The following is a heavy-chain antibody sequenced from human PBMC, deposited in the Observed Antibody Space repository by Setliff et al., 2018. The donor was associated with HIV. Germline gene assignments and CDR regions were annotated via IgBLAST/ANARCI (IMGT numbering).Heavy chain of an antibody. D-gene: IGHD3-3*01. CDR2: VNHSGST. V-gene: IGHV4-34*01. J-gene: IGHJ4*02. CDR3: ARGRSGYYLG. CDR1: GGSFSGYY. Sequence: LSLTCAVYGGSFSGYYWSWIRQPPGKGLEWIGEVNHSGSTNYNPSLKSRVTISVDTSKNQFSLKLSSVTAADTAVYYCARGRSGYYLGWGQGTLVTVSS.